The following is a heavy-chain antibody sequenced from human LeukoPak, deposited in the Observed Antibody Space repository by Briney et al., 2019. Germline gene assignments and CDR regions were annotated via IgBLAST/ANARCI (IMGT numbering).Heavy chain of an antibody. Sequence: PSETLSLTCAVYGGSFSGYYWSWIRQPPGKGLEWIGEINHSGSTNYNPSLKSRVTISVDTSKNQFSLKLSSVTAPDTAVYYCADRRRYSYGLDYWGQGTLVTVSS. J-gene: IGHJ4*02. CDR2: INHSGST. CDR3: ADRRRYSYGLDY. V-gene: IGHV4-34*01. CDR1: GGSFSGYY. D-gene: IGHD5-18*01.